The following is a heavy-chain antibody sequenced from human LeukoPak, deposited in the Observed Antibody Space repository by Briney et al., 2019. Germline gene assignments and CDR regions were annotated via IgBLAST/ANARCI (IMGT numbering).Heavy chain of an antibody. J-gene: IGHJ4*02. D-gene: IGHD1-26*01. V-gene: IGHV3-23*01. CDR2: ISGSGGST. CDR1: GFTFSSYA. CDR3: AKSGWELLNADY. Sequence: GGSLRLSCAASGFTFSSYAMSWVRQAPGKGLEWVSAISGSGGSTYYADSVKGRFTISRDNSKNTLYLQMSSLRAEDTAVYYCAKSGWELLNADYWGQGTLVSVSS.